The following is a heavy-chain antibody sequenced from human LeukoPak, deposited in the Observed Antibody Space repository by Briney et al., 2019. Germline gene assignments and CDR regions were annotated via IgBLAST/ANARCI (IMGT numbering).Heavy chain of an antibody. V-gene: IGHV3-48*03. J-gene: IGHJ4*02. Sequence: GGSLRLSCAASGLTFSSYEMNWVRQAPGKGLEWVSYISSSGTTIYYADSVKGRFTISRANAKNSLFLQVNSLRAEDTAVYYCAGSSGTYHFDYWGQGTLVTVSS. D-gene: IGHD1-26*01. CDR3: AGSSGTYHFDY. CDR2: ISSSGTTI. CDR1: GLTFSSYE.